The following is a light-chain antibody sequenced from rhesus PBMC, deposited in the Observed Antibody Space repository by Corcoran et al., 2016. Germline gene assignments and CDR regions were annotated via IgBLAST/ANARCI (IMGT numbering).Light chain of an antibody. CDR1: QGISDY. Sequence: DIQMTQSPSSLSASVGDRVTITCRASQGISDYLSCYQQKPGKAPKLLVYAASSLESGVPSRFSGRGSGTEFTLPISSRQPEDFAAYYCLQGYSNPFTFGPGTKLDIK. J-gene: IGKJ3*01. V-gene: IGKV1-36*02. CDR3: LQGYSNPFT. CDR2: AAS.